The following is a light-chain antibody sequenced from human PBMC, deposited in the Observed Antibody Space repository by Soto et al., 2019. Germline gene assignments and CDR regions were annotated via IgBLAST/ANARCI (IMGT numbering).Light chain of an antibody. CDR3: QQYGSSSPLT. Sequence: EIVLTQSPGTLSLSPGERATLSCRASQSVSNNYLAWYQRRPGQAPRLLIYGASSTATGIPDRFSGSGSGTDFTLTISRLEPEDFAVYYCQQYGSSSPLTFGGGTKVEIK. V-gene: IGKV3-20*01. CDR1: QSVSNNY. CDR2: GAS. J-gene: IGKJ4*01.